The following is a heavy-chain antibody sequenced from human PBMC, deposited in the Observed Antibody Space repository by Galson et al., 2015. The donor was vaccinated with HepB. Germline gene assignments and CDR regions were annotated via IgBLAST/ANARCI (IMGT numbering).Heavy chain of an antibody. Sequence: SLRLSCAASGFTFSGYGMHWVRQAPGKGLEWVAVIWYDGSNKYYADSVKGRFTISRDNSKNTLYLQMNSLRAEDTAVYYCARGVYYGSLWFQHWGQGTLVTVSS. V-gene: IGHV3-33*08. CDR3: ARGVYYGSLWFQH. J-gene: IGHJ1*01. CDR2: IWYDGSNK. D-gene: IGHD3-10*01. CDR1: GFTFSGYG.